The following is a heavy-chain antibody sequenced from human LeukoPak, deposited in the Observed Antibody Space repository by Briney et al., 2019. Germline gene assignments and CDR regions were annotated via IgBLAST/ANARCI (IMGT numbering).Heavy chain of an antibody. D-gene: IGHD3-10*01. V-gene: IGHV3-21*01. CDR1: GFTFSDYT. CDR3: ARVVRGVFAQTYYYYGMDV. J-gene: IGHJ6*02. CDR2: ISSGSGYI. Sequence: GGSLRLSCAASGFTFSDYTMSWVRQAPGKGLEWVSSISSGSGYIYYADSVKGRFTISRDNAKNSLYLQMNSLRAEDTAVYYCARVVRGVFAQTYYYYGMDVWGQGTTVTVSS.